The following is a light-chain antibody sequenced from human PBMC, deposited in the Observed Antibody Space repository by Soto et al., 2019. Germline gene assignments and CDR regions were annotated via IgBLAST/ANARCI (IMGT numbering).Light chain of an antibody. Sequence: DLQMTQSPSSLSASVGDRVTITCRASQVIRDSLAWFQQKPGKVPKSLIYAASTLQSGVPSKFSGSGSGTDFTLTISILQPEDVAPSYCLQYESYPPAFGGGNKVEI. J-gene: IGKJ4*01. CDR1: QVIRDS. CDR3: LQYESYPPA. CDR2: AAS. V-gene: IGKV1-16*02.